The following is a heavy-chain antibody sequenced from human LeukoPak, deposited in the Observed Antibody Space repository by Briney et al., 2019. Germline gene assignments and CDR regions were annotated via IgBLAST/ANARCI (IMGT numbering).Heavy chain of an antibody. CDR1: GFTVSSNY. Sequence: GGSLRLSCAASGFTVSSNYMSWVRQAPGKGLEWVSVIYSGGSTYYADSVKGRFTISRDNSKNTLYLQMNSLRAEDTAVYYCASPQVAGRERDYWGQGTLVTVSS. J-gene: IGHJ4*02. CDR3: ASPQVAGRERDY. D-gene: IGHD2-15*01. V-gene: IGHV3-53*01. CDR2: IYSGGST.